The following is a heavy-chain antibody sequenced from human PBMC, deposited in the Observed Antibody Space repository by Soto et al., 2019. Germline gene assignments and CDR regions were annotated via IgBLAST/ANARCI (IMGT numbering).Heavy chain of an antibody. CDR3: ARALGYCSSTSCHYYFDY. CDR1: GGSISIYY. V-gene: IGHV4-59*01. Sequence: SDTLSLTCTVSGGSISIYYWSWIRQPPGKGLEWIGYIYYSGSTNYNPSLKSRVTISVDTSKNQFSLKLSSVTAADTAVYYCARALGYCSSTSCHYYFDYWGQGTLVTVSS. D-gene: IGHD2-2*01. J-gene: IGHJ4*02. CDR2: IYYSGST.